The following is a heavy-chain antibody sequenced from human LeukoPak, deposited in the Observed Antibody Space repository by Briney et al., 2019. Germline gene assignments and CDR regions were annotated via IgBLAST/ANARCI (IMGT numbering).Heavy chain of an antibody. J-gene: IGHJ4*02. Sequence: ASVTVSCKASGGTFSNYAISWVRRAPGQGLEWMGGIIPIFGTANYAQKFQGRVTITADESTSTAYMELSSLRSEDTAVYYCAREVEYSSSSGHGTDYWGQGPLVPVSS. CDR3: AREVEYSSSSGHGTDY. V-gene: IGHV1-69*13. CDR1: GGTFSNYA. CDR2: IIPIFGTA. D-gene: IGHD6-6*01.